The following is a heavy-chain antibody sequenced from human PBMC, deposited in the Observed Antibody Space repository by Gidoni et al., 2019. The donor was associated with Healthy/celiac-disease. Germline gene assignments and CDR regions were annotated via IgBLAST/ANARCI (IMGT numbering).Heavy chain of an antibody. J-gene: IGHJ4*02. CDR3: ARGRYHDSSGFPY. D-gene: IGHD3-22*01. CDR1: GPSFSGYY. V-gene: IGHV4-34*01. Sequence: QVQLQQWGAGLLKPSETLSLTCAMSGPSFSGYYWGWIRQSPGGGLEWIAEITHTGSTNYKPSLRSRVTISVDASKNQFSLQLRSVTAADTAVYYCARGRYHDSSGFPYWGQGTLVTVSS. CDR2: ITHTGST.